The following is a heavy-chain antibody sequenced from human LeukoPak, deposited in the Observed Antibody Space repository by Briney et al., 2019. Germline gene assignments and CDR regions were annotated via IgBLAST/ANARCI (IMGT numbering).Heavy chain of an antibody. J-gene: IGHJ6*04. CDR2: ISAYNGNT. Sequence: ASVKVSCKASGYTFTSYGISWVRQAPGQGLEWMGWISAYNGNTNYAQKLQGRVTMTTDTSTSTAYMELRSLRSDDTAVYYCARDPGFDVVVPAAMNYYYYHGMDVWGKGTTVTVSS. CDR1: GYTFTSYG. V-gene: IGHV1-18*04. CDR3: ARDPGFDVVVPAAMNYYYYHGMDV. D-gene: IGHD2-2*01.